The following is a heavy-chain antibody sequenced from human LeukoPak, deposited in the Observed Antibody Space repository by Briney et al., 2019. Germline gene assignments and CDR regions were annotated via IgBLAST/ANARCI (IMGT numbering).Heavy chain of an antibody. CDR1: GFTFSSYW. V-gene: IGHV3-7*01. D-gene: IGHD6-19*01. CDR3: ARDMCSGWHMCYGMDV. Sequence: PGGSLRLSCAASGFTFSSYWMSWVRQAPGKGLEWVANIKQDGSEKHYVDSLRGRFTISRDNAKNSLYLQMNSLRTEDTAVYYCARDMCSGWHMCYGMDVWGQGTTVTVSS. CDR2: IKQDGSEK. J-gene: IGHJ6*02.